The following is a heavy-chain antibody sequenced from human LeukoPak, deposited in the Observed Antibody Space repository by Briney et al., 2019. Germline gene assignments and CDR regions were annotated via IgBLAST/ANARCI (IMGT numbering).Heavy chain of an antibody. Sequence: GGSLRLSCAASGFTFSSYAMHWVRQAPGKGLEWVAVISYDGSNKYYADSVKGRFTISRDNAKNSLYLQMNSLRAEDTAVYYCARVVSSTSRAVDYWGQGTLVTVSS. J-gene: IGHJ4*02. CDR1: GFTFSSYA. CDR3: ARVVSSTSRAVDY. CDR2: ISYDGSNK. V-gene: IGHV3-30-3*01. D-gene: IGHD2-2*01.